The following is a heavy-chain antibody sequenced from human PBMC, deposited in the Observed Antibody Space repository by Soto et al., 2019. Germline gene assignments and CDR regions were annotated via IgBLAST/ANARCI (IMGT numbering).Heavy chain of an antibody. D-gene: IGHD3-9*01. CDR1: GYTFTSYG. V-gene: IGHV1-18*01. Sequence: ASVKVSCKASGYTFTSYGISWVRQAPGQGLEWMGWISAYNGNTNYAQKLQGRVTMTTDTSTSTAYMELRSLRSDDTAVYYCARVPTHISILEDWYGVDYWGQGTLVTVSS. CDR2: ISAYNGNT. CDR3: ARVPTHISILEDWYGVDY. J-gene: IGHJ4*02.